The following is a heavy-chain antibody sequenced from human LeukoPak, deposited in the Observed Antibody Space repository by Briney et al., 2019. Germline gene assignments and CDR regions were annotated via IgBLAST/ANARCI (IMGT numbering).Heavy chain of an antibody. J-gene: IGHJ4*02. CDR1: GDSVSSGTYY. V-gene: IGHV4-61*02. Sequence: SQTLSLTCTVSGDSVSSGTYYWSWIRQPAGKGLEWIGRIYTSGSISYNPSLKSRVTISLDTSKNQFSLKLSSVTAADTAVYYCASSPQQLDEYYFDYWGQGTLVTVSS. CDR3: ASSPQQLDEYYFDY. CDR2: IYTSGSI. D-gene: IGHD6-13*01.